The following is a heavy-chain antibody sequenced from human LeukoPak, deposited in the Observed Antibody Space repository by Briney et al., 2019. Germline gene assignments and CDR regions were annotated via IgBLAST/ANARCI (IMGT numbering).Heavy chain of an antibody. J-gene: IGHJ4*02. CDR1: GFTFSSYA. Sequence: GGSLRLSCAASGFTFSSYAMSWVRQAPGKGLEWVSAISGSGGSTYYADSVKGRFTISRDNSKNTLYLQMNSLRAEDTAVYYCAKPLGQITMIVVVITPIDYWGQGTLVTVSS. CDR3: AKPLGQITMIVVVITPIDY. V-gene: IGHV3-23*01. D-gene: IGHD3-22*01. CDR2: ISGSGGST.